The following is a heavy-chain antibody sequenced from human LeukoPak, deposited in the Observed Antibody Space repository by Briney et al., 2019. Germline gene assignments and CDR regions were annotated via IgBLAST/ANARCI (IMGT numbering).Heavy chain of an antibody. CDR3: ARGEPYYYYYGMDV. J-gene: IGHJ6*04. Sequence: GASLRLSCAASGFTFSSYWMHWVRQAPGKGLVWVSRINSDGSSTSYADSVKGRFTISRDNAKNTLYLQMNSLRAEDTAVYYCARGEPYYYYYGMDVWGKGTTVTVSS. CDR1: GFTFSSYW. CDR2: INSDGSST. V-gene: IGHV3-74*01. D-gene: IGHD1-14*01.